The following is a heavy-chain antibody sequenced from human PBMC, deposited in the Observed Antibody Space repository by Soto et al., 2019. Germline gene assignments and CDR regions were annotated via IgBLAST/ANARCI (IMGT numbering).Heavy chain of an antibody. Sequence: ASGKVSCKASGYTFTGHYMHWVRQAPGQGFEWMGWINPNSGGTNYAQKFQGRVTMTRDTSISTAYMELNRLRSDDTAVFYCAREYSSTWYPFDYWGQGTLVTVSS. J-gene: IGHJ4*02. D-gene: IGHD6-13*01. V-gene: IGHV1-2*02. CDR3: AREYSSTWYPFDY. CDR2: INPNSGGT. CDR1: GYTFTGHY.